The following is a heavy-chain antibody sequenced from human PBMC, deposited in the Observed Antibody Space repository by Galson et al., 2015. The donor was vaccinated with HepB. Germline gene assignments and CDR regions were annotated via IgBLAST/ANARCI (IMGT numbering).Heavy chain of an antibody. CDR1: GFTFTNYA. D-gene: IGHD3-10*01. CDR2: INASTGNT. J-gene: IGHJ6*02. V-gene: IGHV1-3*01. CDR3: ARELRSMFRGLTYDLWSCYGMGV. Sequence: SVKVSCKASGFTFTNYAIHWVRQAPGQRLEWMGEINASTGNTKYSKKFQGRVTLTSDTSTSTAYMELNSLRSEVTAVYYCARELRSMFRGLTYDLWSCYGMGVGGQGTTVTVSS.